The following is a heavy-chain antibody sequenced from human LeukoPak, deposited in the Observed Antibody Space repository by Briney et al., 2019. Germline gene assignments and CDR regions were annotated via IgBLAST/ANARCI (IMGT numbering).Heavy chain of an antibody. D-gene: IGHD2-2*02. CDR2: ISSSSSYI. CDR3: ARDPCSSTSCYTGAFDF. CDR1: GFTFSSYS. V-gene: IGHV3-21*01. J-gene: IGHJ3*01. Sequence: PGGSLRLSCAASGFTFSSYSMNWVRQAPGKGLEWVSSISSSSSYIYYADSVKGRFTISRDNAKNLLYLQMNSLRAEDTAVYYCARDPCSSTSCYTGAFDFWGRGTMVTVSS.